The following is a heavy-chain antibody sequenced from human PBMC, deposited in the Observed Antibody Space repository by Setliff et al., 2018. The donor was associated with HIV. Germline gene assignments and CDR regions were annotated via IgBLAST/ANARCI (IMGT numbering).Heavy chain of an antibody. CDR2: IYYSGST. CDR1: GDSISSSSYY. J-gene: IGHJ3*01. V-gene: IGHV4-39*07. Sequence: SETLSLTCTVSGDSISSSSYYWGWIRQPPGKGLEWIGSIYYSGSTFYNPSLKSRVAISIDTSKNQFSLKLSFVTAADTAVYYCARGAGDRGDAFDVWGQGTMVTVSS. D-gene: IGHD7-27*01. CDR3: ARGAGDRGDAFDV.